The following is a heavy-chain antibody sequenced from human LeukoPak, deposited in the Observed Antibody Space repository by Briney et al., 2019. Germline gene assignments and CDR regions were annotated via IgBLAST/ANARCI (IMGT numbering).Heavy chain of an antibody. J-gene: IGHJ4*02. V-gene: IGHV1-18*01. Sequence: GASVNVSCKASGYTFTSYPISWVRQAPGQGLEWMGWISVDNSNTKYAQKLQGRVIMTTDRSTITAYMELRSLRSDDTVVYYCARGYDHGDYVGDFDYWGQGTLVTVSS. CDR2: ISVDNSNT. D-gene: IGHD4-17*01. CDR3: ARGYDHGDYVGDFDY. CDR1: GYTFTSYP.